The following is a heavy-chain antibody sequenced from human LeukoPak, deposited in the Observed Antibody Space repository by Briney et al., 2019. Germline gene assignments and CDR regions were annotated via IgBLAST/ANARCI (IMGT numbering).Heavy chain of an antibody. J-gene: IGHJ4*02. D-gene: IGHD5-12*01. CDR3: ARSTIVASIVSDY. Sequence: GGSLRLSCAASGFTFGSYSTNWVRQAPGKGLEWVSSISSSSSYIYYADSVKGRFTISRDNAKNSLYLQMNSLRAEDTAVYYCARSTIVASIVSDYWGQGTLVTVSS. CDR2: ISSSSSYI. V-gene: IGHV3-21*01. CDR1: GFTFGSYS.